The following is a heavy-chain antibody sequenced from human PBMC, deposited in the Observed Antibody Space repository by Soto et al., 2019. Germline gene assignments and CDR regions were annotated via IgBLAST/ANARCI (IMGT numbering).Heavy chain of an antibody. CDR3: AHYYDFWSGYYNGFDY. V-gene: IGHV1-69*01. J-gene: IGHJ4*02. CDR1: GGTFSSYA. Sequence: QVQLVQSGAEVKKPGSSVKVSCKASGGTFSSYAISWVRQAPGQGLEWMGGIIPIFGTANYAQKFQGRVKITADESTSTAYMELSRLRSEDPAVYYCAHYYDFWSGYYNGFDYWGQGTLVTVSS. D-gene: IGHD3-3*01. CDR2: IIPIFGTA.